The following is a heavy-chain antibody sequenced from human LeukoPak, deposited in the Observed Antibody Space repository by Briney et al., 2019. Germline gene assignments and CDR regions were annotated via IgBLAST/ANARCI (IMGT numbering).Heavy chain of an antibody. CDR2: INHSGST. Sequence: SETLSLTCAVYGGSFSGYYWSWIRQPPGKGLEWIGEINHSGSTNYNPSLKSRVTISVDTSKNQFSLKLSSVTAADTAVYYCGRRGPSKHIVVVTAIPDWYFDLWGRGTLVTVSS. V-gene: IGHV4-34*01. CDR3: GRRGPSKHIVVVTAIPDWYFDL. CDR1: GGSFSGYY. J-gene: IGHJ2*01. D-gene: IGHD2-21*02.